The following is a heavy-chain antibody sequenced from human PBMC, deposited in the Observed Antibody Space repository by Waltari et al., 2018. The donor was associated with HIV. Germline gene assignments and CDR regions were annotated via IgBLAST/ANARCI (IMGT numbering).Heavy chain of an antibody. Sequence: QVQLQESGPGLVKPSETLSLTCTVHGGSISSYYWSWLRQRPGKGLEWIGYIYYSGNTNYNPPLKSRVTISVDTSKNQFSLKLSSVTAADTAVYYCARDRAGTTDGYYYYGMDVWGQGTTVTVSS. D-gene: IGHD1-7*01. CDR2: IYYSGNT. V-gene: IGHV4-59*01. CDR1: GGSISSYY. CDR3: ARDRAGTTDGYYYYGMDV. J-gene: IGHJ6*02.